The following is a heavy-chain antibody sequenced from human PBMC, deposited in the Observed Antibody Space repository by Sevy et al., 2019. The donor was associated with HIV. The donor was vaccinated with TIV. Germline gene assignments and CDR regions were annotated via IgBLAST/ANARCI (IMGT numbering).Heavy chain of an antibody. CDR2: MNPNSGNT. Sequence: ASVKVSCKASGYTFTSYDINWVRQATGQGLEWMGWMNPNSGNTGYAQKFQGRVTMTRNTSISTAYMELSSLRSEDTAVYYCARGDTAMGHHYYYYYMDVWGKGTTVTVSS. CDR1: GYTFTSYD. V-gene: IGHV1-8*01. J-gene: IGHJ6*03. CDR3: ARGDTAMGHHYYYYYMDV. D-gene: IGHD5-18*01.